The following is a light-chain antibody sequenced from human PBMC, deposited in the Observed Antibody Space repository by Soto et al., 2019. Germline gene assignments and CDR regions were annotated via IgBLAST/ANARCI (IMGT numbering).Light chain of an antibody. CDR3: AAWDDSLNGWV. Sequence: QSVLTQPPSASGTPGQRVTISCSGGSSNIGINTVDWYQQLPGTAPKLLIYNDIHRPSGVPDRFSGSKSGTSASLAISGLQSEDEADFYCAAWDDSLNGWVFGGGTQLTVL. CDR2: NDI. V-gene: IGLV1-44*01. CDR1: SSNIGINT. J-gene: IGLJ3*02.